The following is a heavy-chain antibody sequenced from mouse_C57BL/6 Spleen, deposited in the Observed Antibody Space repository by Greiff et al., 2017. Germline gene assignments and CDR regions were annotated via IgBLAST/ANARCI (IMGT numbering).Heavy chain of an antibody. J-gene: IGHJ2*01. CDR2: IDPSDSET. V-gene: IGHV1-52*01. CDR1: GYTFTSYW. D-gene: IGHD1-1*01. Sequence: VQLQQPGAELVRPGSSVKLSCKASGYTFTSYWMHWVKQRPIQGLEWIGNIDPSDSETHYNQKFKDKATLTVDKSSSTAYMQLSSLTSEDSAVYYCALITTVVATVDYWGQGTTRTVSS. CDR3: ALITTVVATVDY.